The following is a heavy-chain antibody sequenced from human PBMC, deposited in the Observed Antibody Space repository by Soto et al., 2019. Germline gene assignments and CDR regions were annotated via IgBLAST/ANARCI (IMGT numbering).Heavy chain of an antibody. J-gene: IGHJ4*02. CDR3: ALTIAAAGGYYFNY. V-gene: IGHV3-64*01. D-gene: IGHD6-13*01. CDR2: INNNGGST. Sequence: EVQLVESGGGLVQPGGSLRLSCAASGFTFSSYAMHWVRQAPGKGLEYVSTINNNGGSTYYANSVKGRFTISRDNSKNTLYLQMGSLSAEDMSVYYRALTIAAAGGYYFNYWGQGTLVTVSS. CDR1: GFTFSSYA.